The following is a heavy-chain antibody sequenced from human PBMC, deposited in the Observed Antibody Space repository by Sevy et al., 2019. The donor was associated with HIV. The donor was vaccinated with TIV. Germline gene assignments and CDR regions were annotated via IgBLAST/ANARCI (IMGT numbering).Heavy chain of an antibody. J-gene: IGHJ4*02. CDR1: GFTFSSYT. Sequence: GGSLRLSCAASGFTFSSYTMHWVRQAPGKGLEWVAFISYDGSRKYADSVKGRFTISRDNSKNTLYLQMNNLRAEDTAVFYCARDLALSGSYSWLAYWGQGTLVTVSS. CDR2: ISYDGSRK. CDR3: ARDLALSGSYSWLAY. D-gene: IGHD1-26*01. V-gene: IGHV3-30*14.